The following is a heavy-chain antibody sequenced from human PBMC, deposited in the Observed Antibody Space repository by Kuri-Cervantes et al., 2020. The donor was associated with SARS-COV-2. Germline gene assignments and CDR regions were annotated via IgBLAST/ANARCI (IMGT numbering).Heavy chain of an antibody. CDR1: GFTFSSYS. V-gene: IGHV3-21*01. CDR2: ISSSSSYI. Sequence: GESLKISCAASGFTFSSYSMNWVRQAPGKGLEWVSSISSSSSYIYYADSVKGRFAISRDNSKNTLYLQMNSLRAEDTAVYNCARAYCSSTSCQLDYWGQGTLVTVSS. CDR3: ARAYCSSTSCQLDY. J-gene: IGHJ4*02. D-gene: IGHD2-2*01.